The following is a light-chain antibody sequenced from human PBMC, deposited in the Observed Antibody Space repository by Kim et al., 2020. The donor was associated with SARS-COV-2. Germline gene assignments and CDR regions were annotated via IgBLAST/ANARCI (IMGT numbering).Light chain of an antibody. Sequence: EIVLTQSPATLSLSPGERATLSCRTSQSVSSNLVWYQQRAGQPPRLLIYDEANRGTGIPARFSVSGSGTDFTLTISSLEAEDFVVYYCQQRSNWPWTFGQGTKVDIK. J-gene: IGKJ1*01. CDR1: QSVSSN. CDR2: DEA. V-gene: IGKV3-11*01. CDR3: QQRSNWPWT.